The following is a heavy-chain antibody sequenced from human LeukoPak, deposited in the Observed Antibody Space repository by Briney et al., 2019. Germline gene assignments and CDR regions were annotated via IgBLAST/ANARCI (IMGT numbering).Heavy chain of an antibody. CDR3: ARGSLRYFDWLSYYYYYYMDV. CDR1: GYTFTSYD. D-gene: IGHD3-9*01. J-gene: IGHJ6*03. V-gene: IGHV1-8*03. Sequence: ASVKVSCKASGYTFTSYDTNWVRQATGQGLEWMGWMNPNSGNTGYAQKFQGRVTITRNTSISTAYMELSSLRSEDTAVYYCARGSLRYFDWLSYYYYYYMDVWGKGTTVTVSS. CDR2: MNPNSGNT.